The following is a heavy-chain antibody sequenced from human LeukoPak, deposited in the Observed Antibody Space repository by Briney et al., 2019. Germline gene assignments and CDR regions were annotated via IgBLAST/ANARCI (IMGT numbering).Heavy chain of an antibody. V-gene: IGHV5-51*01. CDR1: GYSFTDYW. CDR2: IYPGDSDT. J-gene: IGHJ6*03. Sequence: GESLKISCKGSGYSFTDYWIGWVRQMPGKGLEWMGIIYPGDSDTRYSPSFQGQVTISADKSISTAYLQWSSLKASDTAMYYCARHVVVGATGVDYYYYYMDVWGKGTTVTVSS. D-gene: IGHD1-26*01. CDR3: ARHVVVGATGVDYYYYYMDV.